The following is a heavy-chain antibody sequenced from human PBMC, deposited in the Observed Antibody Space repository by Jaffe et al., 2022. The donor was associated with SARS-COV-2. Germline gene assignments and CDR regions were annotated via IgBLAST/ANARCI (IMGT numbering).Heavy chain of an antibody. D-gene: IGHD4-17*01. V-gene: IGHV3-9*01. CDR3: AKESTVTKGYYYYYGMDV. J-gene: IGHJ6*02. CDR1: GFTFDDYA. CDR2: ISWNSGSI. Sequence: EVQLVESGGGLVQPGRSLRLSCAASGFTFDDYAMHWVRQAPGKGLEWVSGISWNSGSIGYADSVKGRFTISRDNAKNSLYLQMNSLRAEDTALYYCAKESTVTKGYYYYYGMDVWGQGTTVTVSS.